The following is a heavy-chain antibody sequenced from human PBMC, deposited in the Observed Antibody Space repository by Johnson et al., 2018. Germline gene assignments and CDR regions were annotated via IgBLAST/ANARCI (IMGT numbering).Heavy chain of an antibody. D-gene: IGHD2-15*01. CDR1: GFSFSDYA. V-gene: IGHV3-49*03. CDR2: IRTKAYGVTT. J-gene: IGHJ5*02. Sequence: EVQLLETGGGLVQPGRSLRLSCSASGFSFSDYAMSWFRQAPGKGLEWVGFIRTKAYGVTTEYAASVKGRFTISRDDSKSIAYLQMNSLKTEDTAVYYCTRDPNIVVVVADNWFDPWGQGTLVTVSS. CDR3: TRDPNIVVVVADNWFDP.